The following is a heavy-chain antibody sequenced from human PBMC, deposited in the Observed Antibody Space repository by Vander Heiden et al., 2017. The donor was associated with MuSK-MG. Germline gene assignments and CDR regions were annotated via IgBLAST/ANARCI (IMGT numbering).Heavy chain of an antibody. D-gene: IGHD3-10*01. Sequence: EVQLVESGGGLVQPGGSLRLSCAASGIPLSSSWMSWVRQAPEKGLEWVANIKPDGSEGYYVDSVKGRFTISRDNVKTSLYLQMNSLRAEDTAVYYCVRETRGPDYWGQGTLVTVSS. CDR3: VRETRGPDY. J-gene: IGHJ4*02. CDR1: GIPLSSSW. V-gene: IGHV3-7*03. CDR2: IKPDGSEG.